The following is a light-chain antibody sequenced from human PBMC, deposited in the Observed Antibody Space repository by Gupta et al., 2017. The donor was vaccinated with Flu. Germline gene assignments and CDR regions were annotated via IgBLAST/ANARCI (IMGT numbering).Light chain of an antibody. CDR2: EVS. V-gene: IGLV2-14*01. CDR3: SSFTSCLTWV. J-gene: IGLJ3*02. CDR1: SSDVGRYNY. Sequence: QSALTQPASVSGSPGQSITISCTGTSSDVGRYNYVSWFQQYPGKAPKLMIYEVSNWPSGVSNRFSGSKSGNTASLTISGLQAEDEADYYCSSFTSCLTWVFGGGTKLTVL.